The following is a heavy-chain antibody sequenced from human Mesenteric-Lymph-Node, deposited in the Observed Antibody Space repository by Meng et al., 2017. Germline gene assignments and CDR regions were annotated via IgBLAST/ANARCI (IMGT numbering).Heavy chain of an antibody. Sequence: QVRLQESGPGLVRPSETLSLTCTVSGGSVSSGSYYWSWIRQPPGKGLEWIGYIYYSGSTNYNPSLKSRVTISVDKSKNQFSLKLSSVTAADTAVYYCASFPPPGKQWLVTDYWGQGTLVTVSS. V-gene: IGHV4-61*01. CDR3: ASFPPPGKQWLVTDY. CDR2: IYYSGST. CDR1: GGSVSSGSYY. D-gene: IGHD6-19*01. J-gene: IGHJ4*02.